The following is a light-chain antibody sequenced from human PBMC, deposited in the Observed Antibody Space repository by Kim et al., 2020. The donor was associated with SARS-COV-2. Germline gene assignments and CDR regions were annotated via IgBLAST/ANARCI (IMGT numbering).Light chain of an antibody. CDR1: NIGTKT. CDR3: QVWDSSSDHWV. Sequence: SYELTQPPSVSVAPGETATITCGGNNIGTKTVHWYQQKPGQAPVLVIYYDYDWPSGIPERFSGSNSGNTATLTISRVEAGDEADYYCQVWDSSSDHWVFGGGTQLTVL. CDR2: YDY. V-gene: IGLV3-21*04. J-gene: IGLJ3*02.